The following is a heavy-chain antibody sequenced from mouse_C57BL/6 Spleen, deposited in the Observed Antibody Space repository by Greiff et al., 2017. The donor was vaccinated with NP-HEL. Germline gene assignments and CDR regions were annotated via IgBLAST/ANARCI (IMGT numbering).Heavy chain of an antibody. CDR3: ARTYYDYEEAWFAY. V-gene: IGHV5-17*01. Sequence: EVQLVESGGGLVKPGGSLKLSCAASGFTFSDYGMHWVRQAPEKGLEWVAYISSGSSTIYYADTVKGRFTISRDNAKNTLFLQMTSLRSEDTAMYYCARTYYDYEEAWFAYWGQGTLVTVSA. CDR1: GFTFSDYG. CDR2: ISSGSSTI. D-gene: IGHD2-4*01. J-gene: IGHJ3*01.